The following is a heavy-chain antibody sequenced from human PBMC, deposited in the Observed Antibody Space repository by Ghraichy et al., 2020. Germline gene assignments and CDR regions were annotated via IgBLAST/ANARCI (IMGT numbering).Heavy chain of an antibody. V-gene: IGHV3-48*02. Sequence: GGSLRLSCAASGFTFSSYSMNWVRQAPGKGLEWVSYISSSSSTIYYADSVKGRFTISRDNAKNSLYLQMNSLRDEDTAVYYCARRGAAADSAFRWVDYWGQGTLVTVSS. CDR3: ARRGAAADSAFRWVDY. CDR2: ISSSSSTI. J-gene: IGHJ4*02. D-gene: IGHD6-13*01. CDR1: GFTFSSYS.